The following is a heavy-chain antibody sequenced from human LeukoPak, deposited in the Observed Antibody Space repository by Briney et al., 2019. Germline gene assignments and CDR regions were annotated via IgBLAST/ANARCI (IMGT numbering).Heavy chain of an antibody. CDR3: ARQYCSSTSCPPDY. Sequence: GGSLRLSCAASGFTFSSYSMNWVRQAPGKGLEWVSSISSSSGYIYYADSVKGRFTISRDNAKNSLYLQMNSLRAEDTAVYYCARQYCSSTSCPPDYWGQGTLVTVSS. CDR2: ISSSSGYI. CDR1: GFTFSSYS. V-gene: IGHV3-21*01. J-gene: IGHJ4*02. D-gene: IGHD2-2*01.